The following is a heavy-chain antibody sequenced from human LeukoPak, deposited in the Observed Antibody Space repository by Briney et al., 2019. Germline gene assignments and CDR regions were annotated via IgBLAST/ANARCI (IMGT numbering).Heavy chain of an antibody. CDR2: IYYSGST. J-gene: IGHJ4*02. CDR3: ARDGGAGYSYGYMFDY. V-gene: IGHV4-59*01. Sequence: PSETLSLTCTVSGGSISSYYWSWIRQPPGKGLEGIGYIYYSGSTNYNPSLKSRVTISVDTSKNQFSLKLSSVTAADTAVYYCARDGGAGYSYGYMFDYWGQGTLVTVSS. CDR1: GGSISSYY. D-gene: IGHD5-18*01.